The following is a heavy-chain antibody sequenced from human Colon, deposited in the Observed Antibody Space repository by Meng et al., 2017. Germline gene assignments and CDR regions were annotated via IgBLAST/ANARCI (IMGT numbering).Heavy chain of an antibody. CDR1: GFTFTGYG. CDR2: IGERGDYK. CDR3: AKEGGRLAGYFDY. J-gene: IGHJ4*02. V-gene: IGHV3-23*01. D-gene: IGHD6-19*01. Sequence: GGSLRLSCAVSGFTFTGYGMSWVRQAPGKGLEWVSAIGERGDYKYYTDSVKGRFAVSRDNSKTTLYLQMNGLRAEDTAVYYCAKEGGRLAGYFDYWGQGTLVTVSS.